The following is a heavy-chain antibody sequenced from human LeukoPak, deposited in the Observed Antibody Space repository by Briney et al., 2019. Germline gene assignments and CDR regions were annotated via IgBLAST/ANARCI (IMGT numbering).Heavy chain of an antibody. CDR1: GYTFTGYY. J-gene: IGHJ5*02. CDR3: ARGTSPRGYCSSTSCYENWFDP. Sequence: ASVTVSCKASGYTFTGYYMHWVRQAPGQGLEWMGWINPNSGGTNYAQKFQGRVTMTRDTSISTAYMELSRLRSDDTAVYYCARGTSPRGYCSSTSCYENWFDPWGQGTLVTVSS. V-gene: IGHV1-2*02. D-gene: IGHD2-2*01. CDR2: INPNSGGT.